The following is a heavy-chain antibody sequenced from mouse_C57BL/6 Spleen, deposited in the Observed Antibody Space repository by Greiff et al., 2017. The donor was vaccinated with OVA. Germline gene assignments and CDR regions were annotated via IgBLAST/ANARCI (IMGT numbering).Heavy chain of an antibody. Sequence: EVKLMESEGGLVQPGRSMKLSCTASGFTFSDYYMAWVRQVPEKGLEWVANINYDGSSTYYLDSLKSRFIISRDNAKNILYLQMSSLKSEDTATYYCARLTHYYAMDYWGQGTSVTVSS. V-gene: IGHV5-16*01. CDR2: INYDGSST. CDR1: GFTFSDYY. J-gene: IGHJ4*01. D-gene: IGHD4-1*01. CDR3: ARLTHYYAMDY.